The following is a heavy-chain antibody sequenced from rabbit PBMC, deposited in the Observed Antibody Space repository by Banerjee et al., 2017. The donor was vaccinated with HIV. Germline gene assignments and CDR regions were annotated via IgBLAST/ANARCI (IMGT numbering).Heavy chain of an antibody. V-gene: IGHV1S40*01. CDR1: GFDFSSSYY. CDR2: IYTGDATT. J-gene: IGHJ3*01. D-gene: IGHD6-1*01. Sequence: QSLEESGGDLVKPGASLTLTCTASGFDFSSSYYMCWVRQAPGKGLEWIGCIYTGDATTYYASWAKGRFTISKTSSTTVTLQMTSLTAADTATYFCARGAYYTDGYAGYIGTTTLGLWGQGTLVTVS. CDR3: ARGAYYTDGYAGYIGTTTLGL.